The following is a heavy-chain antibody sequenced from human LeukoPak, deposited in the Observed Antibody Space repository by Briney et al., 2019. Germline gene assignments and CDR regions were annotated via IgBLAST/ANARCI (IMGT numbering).Heavy chain of an antibody. V-gene: IGHV4-59*01. J-gene: IGHJ6*03. CDR2: IYYSGST. D-gene: IGHD6-19*01. Sequence: SQTLSLTCTVSGGSISSYYWSWIRQPPGKGLEWIGYIYYSGSTNYNPSLKSRVTISVDTSKNQFSLKLSSVTAADTAVYYCARGGGWYSNYYYYMDVWGKGTTVTISS. CDR3: ARGGGWYSNYYYYMDV. CDR1: GGSISSYY.